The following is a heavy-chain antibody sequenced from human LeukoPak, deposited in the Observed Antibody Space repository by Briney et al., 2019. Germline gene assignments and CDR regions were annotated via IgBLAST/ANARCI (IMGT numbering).Heavy chain of an antibody. J-gene: IGHJ4*02. CDR1: GFTFSSYS. CDR2: ISSSSSTI. D-gene: IGHD2-21*02. Sequence: GGSLRLSCAASGFTFSSYSMNSVRQAPGKGLEWVSYISSSSSTIYYAASVKGRFTISRDNAKNSLYLQMNSLRAEDTAVYYCARDLGCRVTASSFDYWGQGTLVTVSS. V-gene: IGHV3-48*04. CDR3: ARDLGCRVTASSFDY.